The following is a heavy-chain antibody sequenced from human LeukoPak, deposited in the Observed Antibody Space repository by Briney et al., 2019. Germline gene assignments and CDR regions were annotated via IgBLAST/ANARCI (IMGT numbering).Heavy chain of an antibody. CDR2: INHSGST. CDR3: ARGGIAVAGFDI. D-gene: IGHD6-19*01. CDR1: GGSFSGYY. V-gene: IGHV4-34*01. J-gene: IGHJ3*02. Sequence: SETLSLTCAVYGGSFSGYYWSWIRQPPGKGLEWIGEINHSGSTNYNPSLKSRGTISVDTSKNQFSLKLSSVTAADTAVYYCARGGIAVAGFDIWGQGTMVTVSS.